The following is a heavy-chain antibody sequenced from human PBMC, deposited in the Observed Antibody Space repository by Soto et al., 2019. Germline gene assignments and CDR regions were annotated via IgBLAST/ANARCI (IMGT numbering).Heavy chain of an antibody. CDR2: IIPIFGTA. V-gene: IGHV1-69*13. Sequence: ASVKVSCKASGGTFSSYAISWVRQAPGQGLEWMGGIIPIFGTANYAQKFQGRVTITADESTSTAYMELSSLRSEDTAVYYCARESSARYDILTGYRPFDYWGQGTLVTVSS. D-gene: IGHD3-9*01. J-gene: IGHJ4*02. CDR3: ARESSARYDILTGYRPFDY. CDR1: GGTFSSYA.